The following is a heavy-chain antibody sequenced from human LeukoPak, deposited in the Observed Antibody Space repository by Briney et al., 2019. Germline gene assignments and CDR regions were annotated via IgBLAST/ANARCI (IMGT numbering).Heavy chain of an antibody. CDR1: GGSFSGYY. Sequence: PSEILSLTCAVYGGSFSGYYWTWIRPPPGKGLEWIGEINHSGSTNYNPSLKSRVTISVDTSKNQFSLKLTSVTAADTAVYYCATYSTSWSGDYWGQGTLVTVSS. CDR2: INHSGST. J-gene: IGHJ4*02. CDR3: ATYSTSWSGDY. V-gene: IGHV4-34*01. D-gene: IGHD6-13*01.